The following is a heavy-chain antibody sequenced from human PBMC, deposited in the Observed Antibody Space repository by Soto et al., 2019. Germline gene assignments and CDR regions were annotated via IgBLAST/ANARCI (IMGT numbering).Heavy chain of an antibody. J-gene: IGHJ3*02. CDR1: SGSITNDDW. Sequence: QVQLQEPGPGLVEPSETLSLTCAVSSGSITNDDWWTWVRQSPGKGLEWIGEVHHSGRSGSTNYNPSLRSRASISLDKSKTQVSLRLSSVTAAATAVYYCAITTRAFCTPDIWGQGTTVTVSS. V-gene: IGHV4-4*02. D-gene: IGHD2-2*01. CDR3: AITTRAFCTPDI. CDR2: VHHSGRSGST.